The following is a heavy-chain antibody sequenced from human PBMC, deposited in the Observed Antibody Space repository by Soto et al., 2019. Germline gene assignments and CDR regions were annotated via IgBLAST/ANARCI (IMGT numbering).Heavy chain of an antibody. CDR1: GGSISSYY. Sequence: SETLSLTCTVSGGSISSYYWSWIWQPPGKGLEWIGYIYYSGSTNYNPSLKSRVTISVDTSKNQFSLKLSSVTAADTAVYYCARHPERFLEWPYSWFDPWGQGTLVTVSS. V-gene: IGHV4-59*08. CDR2: IYYSGST. CDR3: ARHPERFLEWPYSWFDP. J-gene: IGHJ5*02. D-gene: IGHD3-3*01.